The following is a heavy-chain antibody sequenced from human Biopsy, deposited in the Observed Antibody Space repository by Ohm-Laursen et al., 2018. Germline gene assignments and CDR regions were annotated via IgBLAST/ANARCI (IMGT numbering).Heavy chain of an antibody. V-gene: IGHV4-59*01. Sequence: SDTLSLTWTVSGDSISSYYWSWIRQPPGKGLQWIGYVYYTGSTDYNPSLQSRVTISVDTSKNHFSLRLRSVTPADTAIYYCARDRGYYSDRTVPGYFDLWGRGPLVTVSS. J-gene: IGHJ2*01. CDR3: ARDRGYYSDRTVPGYFDL. CDR1: GDSISSYY. CDR2: VYYTGST. D-gene: IGHD3-22*01.